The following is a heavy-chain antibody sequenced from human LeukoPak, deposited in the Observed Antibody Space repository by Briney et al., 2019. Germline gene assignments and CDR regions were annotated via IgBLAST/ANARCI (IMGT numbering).Heavy chain of an antibody. D-gene: IGHD2-15*01. CDR1: GFTFSNYE. CDR3: AKDTDVVVPEYFQY. J-gene: IGHJ1*01. CDR2: ISGSGGST. Sequence: GGSLRLSCAASGFTFSNYEMNWVRQAPGKGLEWVSSISGSGGSTYYADSVKGRFTVSRDNSENTLFLQMNSLRAEDTAIYYCAKDTDVVVPEYFQYWGQGTLVTVSS. V-gene: IGHV3-23*01.